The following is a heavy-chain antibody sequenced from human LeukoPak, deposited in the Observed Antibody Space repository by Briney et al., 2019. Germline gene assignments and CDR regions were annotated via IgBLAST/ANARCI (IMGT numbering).Heavy chain of an antibody. CDR1: GFTFSDYY. J-gene: IGHJ4*02. V-gene: IGHV3-11*01. CDR3: ARLAVVTTPFDY. D-gene: IGHD4-23*01. CDR2: IRSGGSTT. Sequence: GGSLRLSCAASGFTFSDYYMPWIRQAPGKGLEWVSNIRSGGSTTDYADSVKGRFTISRDNAKNSLYLQMNNLRAEDTAVYYCARLAVVTTPFDYWGQGTLVSVSS.